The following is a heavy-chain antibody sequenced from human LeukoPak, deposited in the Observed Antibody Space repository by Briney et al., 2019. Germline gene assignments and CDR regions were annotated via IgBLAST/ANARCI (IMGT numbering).Heavy chain of an antibody. CDR1: GDSISTYY. V-gene: IGHV4-59*01. J-gene: IGHJ4*02. CDR2: VNLSGST. D-gene: IGHD6-19*01. Sequence: SQNLSLTCTISGDSISTYYCSWIRQSPGKGLEWIGDVNLSGSTNYNRSINYNPSLKSRVSISIDTSKNQFSLKLSSVTAEDTAVYYCARGVWLARDYWGQGTVVTVSS. CDR3: ARGVWLARDY.